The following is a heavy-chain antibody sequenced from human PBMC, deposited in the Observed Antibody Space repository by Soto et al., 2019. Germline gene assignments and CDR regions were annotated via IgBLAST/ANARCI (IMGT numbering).Heavy chain of an antibody. Sequence: GSLRLSCAASGFTFSIYSMNWVRQAPGKGLDWVSYISSSSSTIYYADSVKGRFTISRDNSKNTLYLQMNSLRAEDTAVYYCAKDRRGSPNAYYGMDVWGQGTTVTVSS. J-gene: IGHJ6*02. CDR2: ISSSSSTI. V-gene: IGHV3-48*01. D-gene: IGHD3-16*01. CDR3: AKDRRGSPNAYYGMDV. CDR1: GFTFSIYS.